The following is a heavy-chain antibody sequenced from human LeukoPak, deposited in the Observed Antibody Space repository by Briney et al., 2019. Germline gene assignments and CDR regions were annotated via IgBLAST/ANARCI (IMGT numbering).Heavy chain of an antibody. D-gene: IGHD3-3*01. CDR3: ANGNGQRFLEWLHEVHFDY. J-gene: IGHJ4*02. V-gene: IGHV3-23*01. Sequence: SGGSLRLSCAASKFTFSSFAMSCVRQAPGKGLEWVSGISATGDSTYYTDSVKGRFTLSRDNSKNTLYLQMNSLRAEDTAVYYCANGNGQRFLEWLHEVHFDYWGQGTLVTVSS. CDR2: ISATGDST. CDR1: KFTFSSFA.